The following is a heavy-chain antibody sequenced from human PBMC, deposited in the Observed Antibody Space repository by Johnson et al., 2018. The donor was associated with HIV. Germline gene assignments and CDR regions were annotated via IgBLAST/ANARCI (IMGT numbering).Heavy chain of an antibody. J-gene: IGHJ3*02. CDR2: ISYDGSTK. CDR1: GFTFSTYA. CDR3: AKDKDAFDI. Sequence: QVQLVESGGGVVQPGRSLRLSCAASGFTFSTYAIHWVRQAPGKGLEWVAIISYDGSTKYYADSVKGRFTISRDNSKNTLYLQMNSLRAEDTAVYYCAKDKDAFDIWGQGTMVTVSS. V-gene: IGHV3-30-3*01.